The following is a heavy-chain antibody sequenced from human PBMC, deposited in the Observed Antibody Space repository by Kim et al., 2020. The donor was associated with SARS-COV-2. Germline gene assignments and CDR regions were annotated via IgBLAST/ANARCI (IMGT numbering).Heavy chain of an antibody. CDR2: ITPTGTT. J-gene: IGHJ2*01. V-gene: IGHV4-34*01. CDR3: ARGKSEYFGSGRARSFDL. CDR1: GRSFSGYY. Sequence: SETLSLTCAVYGRSFSGYYWTWIRQAPGTGLQWIGEITPTGTTNYDPSLRSRVTITVAASEKQFSLTLTSATAADTAVYYCARGKSEYFGSGRARSFDLWGRGSLVTVSS. D-gene: IGHD3-10*01.